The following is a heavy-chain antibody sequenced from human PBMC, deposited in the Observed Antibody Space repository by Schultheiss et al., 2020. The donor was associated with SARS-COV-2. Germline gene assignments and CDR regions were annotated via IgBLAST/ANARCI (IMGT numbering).Heavy chain of an antibody. CDR2: IYYSGST. V-gene: IGHV4-31*03. Sequence: SETLSLTCTVSGGFISSGGYYWSWIRQHPGKGLEWIGYIYYSGSTYYNPSLKSRVTISVDTSKNQFSLKLSSVTAADTAVYYCARGWVQLVPNYYGMDVWGQGTTVTVSS. CDR1: GGFISSGGYY. J-gene: IGHJ6*02. CDR3: ARGWVQLVPNYYGMDV. D-gene: IGHD6-13*01.